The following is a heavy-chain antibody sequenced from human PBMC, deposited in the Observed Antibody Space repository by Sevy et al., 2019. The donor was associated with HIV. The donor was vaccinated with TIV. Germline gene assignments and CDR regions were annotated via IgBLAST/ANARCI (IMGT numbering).Heavy chain of an antibody. V-gene: IGHV3-21*01. D-gene: IGHD3-10*01. CDR2: ISSSSSNI. J-gene: IGHJ6*02. Sequence: GGSLRLSCVGSGITFSYYSMNWVRQAPGKGLEWVSSISSSSSNIYYADSLKGRFTIYRDNAKKSLYLQMNSLRAEDTAVYYCARDRDGSGSSGGYGMDVWGQGTTVTVSS. CDR3: ARDRDGSGSSGGYGMDV. CDR1: GITFSYYS.